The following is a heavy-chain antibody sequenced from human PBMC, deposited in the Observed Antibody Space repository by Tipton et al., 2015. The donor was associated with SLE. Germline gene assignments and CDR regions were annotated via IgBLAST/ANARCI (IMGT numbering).Heavy chain of an antibody. CDR3: ARGLLAAPAPPSGYS. J-gene: IGHJ4*02. CDR2: IKQDGSEK. CDR1: GFTFSSYW. Sequence: SLRLSCAASGFTFSSYWMSWVRQAPGKGLEWVANIKQDGSEKYYVASVKGRFTISRDNAKNSLYLQMNSLRAEDTAVYYCARGLLAAPAPPSGYSGAQGPLAPVS. D-gene: IGHD6-13*01. V-gene: IGHV3-7*01.